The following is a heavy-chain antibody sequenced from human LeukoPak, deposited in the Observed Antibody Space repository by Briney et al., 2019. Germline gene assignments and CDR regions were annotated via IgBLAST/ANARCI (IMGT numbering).Heavy chain of an antibody. CDR2: ISGNGGST. V-gene: IGHV3-23*01. CDR1: QFNFNKFG. J-gene: IGHJ4*02. Sequence: GGSLRLSCATSQFNFNKFGMTWVRQAPGKGLEWVSSISGNGGSTQYADSVQGRFTISRDNSKNTLYLQMSSLRAEDTAVYYCAKGRPVVEVPAAIRGRAYWGQGTLVTVSS. D-gene: IGHD2-2*01. CDR3: AKGRPVVEVPAAIRGRAY.